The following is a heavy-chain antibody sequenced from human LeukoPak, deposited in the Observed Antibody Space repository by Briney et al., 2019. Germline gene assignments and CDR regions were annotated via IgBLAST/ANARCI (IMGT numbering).Heavy chain of an antibody. J-gene: IGHJ4*02. CDR1: GFTFSSYA. Sequence: GGSLRLSCVASGFTFSSYAMSWVRQAPGKGLEWVSVISGSGSSTYADAVKGRFTISRDNSKNTLYLQMTSLRVEDTAVYFCASAPVVGNAEAFWGQGTLVTVSS. CDR2: ISGSGSST. V-gene: IGHV3-23*01. CDR3: ASAPVVGNAEAF. D-gene: IGHD1-26*01.